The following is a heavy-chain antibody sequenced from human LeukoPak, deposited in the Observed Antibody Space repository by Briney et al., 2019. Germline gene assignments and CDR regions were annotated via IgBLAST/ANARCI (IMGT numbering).Heavy chain of an antibody. V-gene: IGHV3-11*04. Sequence: PGGSLSLSCAASGFTFSDYYMTWIRQAPGKGLEWLSYISSTTGRIIYYADSVKGRFTISRDNTKNSLFLQMVSLRVEDTAVYYCARYYSDAYDVWGQGTVVTVSS. J-gene: IGHJ3*01. CDR1: GFTFSDYY. CDR2: ISSTTGRII. D-gene: IGHD3-10*01. CDR3: ARYYSDAYDV.